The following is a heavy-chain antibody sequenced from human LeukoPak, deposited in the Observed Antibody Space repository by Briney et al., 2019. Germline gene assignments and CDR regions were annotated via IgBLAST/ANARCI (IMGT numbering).Heavy chain of an antibody. D-gene: IGHD4-17*01. CDR3: APERTVTSHG. J-gene: IGHJ4*02. CDR1: GFTFSSYA. CDR2: ISASGGST. Sequence: PGGSLRLSCAASGFTFSSYAMSWVRQAPGKGLEWVSLISASGGSTYYADPMQGRFTVSRDNSKNTLYLQIDSLRAEDTAVYYCAPERTVTSHGWGQGTLVTVSS. V-gene: IGHV3-23*01.